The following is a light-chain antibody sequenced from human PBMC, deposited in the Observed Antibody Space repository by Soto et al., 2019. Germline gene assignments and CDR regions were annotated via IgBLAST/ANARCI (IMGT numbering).Light chain of an antibody. J-gene: IGKJ4*01. CDR1: QGISNY. Sequence: DIQMTHSPSSLPASVGDRVTITCRASQGISNYLACYQQKPGKVPKLLIYDASTLQSWVPSRFSGSGSGTDFTLTISSLQPEDVATDYCQKYNSAPLTFGGGTKVEIK. CDR3: QKYNSAPLT. CDR2: DAS. V-gene: IGKV1-27*01.